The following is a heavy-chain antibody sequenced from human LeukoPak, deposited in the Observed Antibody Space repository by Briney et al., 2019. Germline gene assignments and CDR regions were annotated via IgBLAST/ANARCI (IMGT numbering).Heavy chain of an antibody. D-gene: IGHD2-21*02. Sequence: GGSLRLSCAASGFTFSSYAMHWVRQAPGKGLEWVAVISYDGSNKYYADSVKGRFTISRDNSKNTLYLQMNSLRAEDTAVYYCARDRLRTSYYYYYMDVWGKGTTVTVSS. J-gene: IGHJ6*03. V-gene: IGHV3-30*04. CDR2: ISYDGSNK. CDR1: GFTFSSYA. CDR3: ARDRLRTSYYYYYMDV.